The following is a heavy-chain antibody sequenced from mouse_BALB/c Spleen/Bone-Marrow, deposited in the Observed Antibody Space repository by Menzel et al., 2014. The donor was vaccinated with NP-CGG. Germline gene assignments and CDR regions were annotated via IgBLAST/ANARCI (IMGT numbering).Heavy chain of an antibody. V-gene: IGHV1S127*01. J-gene: IGHJ3*01. CDR1: GYTFTSYW. CDR2: IDPSDSYT. CDR3: TRRDTTVERAWFAY. Sequence: VQLQQSGAELVKPGASVKMSCKASGYTFTSYWMHWVKQRPGQGLEWIGTIDPSDSYTNYNQKFKGKATLTVDTSSSTAYMQLSSLTSEDSAVYYCTRRDTTVERAWFAYWGQGTLVTVSA. D-gene: IGHD1-1*01.